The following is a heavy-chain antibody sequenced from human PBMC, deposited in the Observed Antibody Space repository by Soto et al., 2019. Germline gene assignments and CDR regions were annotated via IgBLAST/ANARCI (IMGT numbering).Heavy chain of an antibody. CDR3: ARDSFITMVRGGHFYFYGMDV. CDR1: DLTLGAFA. Sequence: QVHLVESGGGLVNPGRSLRFSCEPFDLTLGAFAFTWVGKAQGRGLGWVAVISFDGSNKYFADSVKGRFTISRDNSKDTLYLQMNSLRAEDTALYYCARDSFITMVRGGHFYFYGMDVWGQGTTVIVSS. D-gene: IGHD3-10*01. J-gene: IGHJ6*02. V-gene: IGHV3-30-3*01. CDR2: ISFDGSNK.